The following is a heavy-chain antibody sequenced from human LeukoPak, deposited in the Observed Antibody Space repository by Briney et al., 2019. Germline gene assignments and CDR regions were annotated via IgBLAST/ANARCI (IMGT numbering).Heavy chain of an antibody. V-gene: IGHV4-39*01. CDR3: GRRHYGVGFEV. J-gene: IGHJ3*01. CDR1: GGSITSDNYY. CDR2: IHDNGNT. Sequence: PSETLSLTCSASGGSITSDNYYWNWIRQPPGKGLEWIGTIHDNGNTYYSASLKSRVTISRDTSNNRFSLQLSPVTAADTAVYFCGRRHYGVGFEVWGQGTKVTVSS. D-gene: IGHD2-8*01.